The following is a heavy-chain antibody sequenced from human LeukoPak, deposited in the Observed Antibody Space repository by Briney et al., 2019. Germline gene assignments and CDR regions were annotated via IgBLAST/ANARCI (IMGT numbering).Heavy chain of an antibody. J-gene: IGHJ6*03. CDR1: GGSISSCY. V-gene: IGHV4-59*01. D-gene: IGHD4-17*01. CDR3: ARRTVTTSTNYYYYYMDV. Sequence: PSETLSLTCTVSGGSISSCYWSWIRQPPGKGLEWIGYIYYSGSTNYNPSLKSRVTISVDTSKNQFSLKLSSVTAADTAVYYCARRTVTTSTNYYYYYMDVWGKGTTVTISS. CDR2: IYYSGST.